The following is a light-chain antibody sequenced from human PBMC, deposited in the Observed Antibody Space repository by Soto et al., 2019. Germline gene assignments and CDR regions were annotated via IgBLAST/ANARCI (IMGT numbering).Light chain of an antibody. V-gene: IGLV2-14*01. CDR1: SSDVGGYNY. Sequence: QLVLTQPASVSGSPGQSITISCTGTSSDVGGYNYVSWYQQHPGTAPKLMIYEVTDRPSGVSNRFSGSKSGNTASLTISGLQADDEADYYCSSYTSSSTLVFGTGTKVTVL. J-gene: IGLJ1*01. CDR3: SSYTSSSTLV. CDR2: EVT.